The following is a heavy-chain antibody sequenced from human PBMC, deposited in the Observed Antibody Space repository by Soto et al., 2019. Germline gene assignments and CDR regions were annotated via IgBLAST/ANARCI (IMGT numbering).Heavy chain of an antibody. Sequence: PSETLSLTCTVSGGPISSYYWSWIRQPPGKGLEWIGYIYYSGSTDYNPSLKSRVTISVDTSKNQFSLKLSSVTASDTAVYYCARGLSGGYMDVWGKGTTVTVSS. D-gene: IGHD1-1*01. CDR3: ARGLSGGYMDV. J-gene: IGHJ6*03. CDR2: IYYSGST. V-gene: IGHV4-59*01. CDR1: GGPISSYY.